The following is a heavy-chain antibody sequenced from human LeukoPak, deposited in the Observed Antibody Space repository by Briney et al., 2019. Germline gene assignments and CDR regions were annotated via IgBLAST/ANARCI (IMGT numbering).Heavy chain of an antibody. CDR3: ARRYTGYYYYYGMDV. CDR1: GGTFSSYA. Sequence: SVTVSCKASGGTFSSYAISWVRQAPGQGLEWMGRIIPILGIANYAQKFQGRVTITADKSTSTAYMELSSLRSEDTAVYYCARRYTGYYYYYGMDVWGQGTTVTVSS. D-gene: IGHD3-16*02. CDR2: IIPILGIA. J-gene: IGHJ6*02. V-gene: IGHV1-69*04.